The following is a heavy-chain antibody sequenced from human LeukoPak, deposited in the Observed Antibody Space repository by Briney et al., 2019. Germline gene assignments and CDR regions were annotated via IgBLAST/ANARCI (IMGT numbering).Heavy chain of an antibody. Sequence: PGGSLRLSCAASGFTFSNYAMSWVRQAPGKGLEWVSAISGSGGSTYYADSVKGRFTISRDNSKNTLYLQMNSLRAEDTAVYYCAKVREPENYSSPLNYWGQGTLVTVSS. CDR2: ISGSGGST. CDR1: GFTFSNYA. V-gene: IGHV3-23*01. CDR3: AKVREPENYSSPLNY. D-gene: IGHD6-13*01. J-gene: IGHJ4*02.